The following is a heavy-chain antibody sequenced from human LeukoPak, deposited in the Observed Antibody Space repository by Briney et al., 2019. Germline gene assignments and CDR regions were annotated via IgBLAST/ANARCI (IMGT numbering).Heavy chain of an antibody. V-gene: IGHV3-53*01. CDR2: IYSGGST. CDR1: GFTFSDYY. D-gene: IGHD6-19*01. Sequence: GGSLRLSCAASGFTFSDYYMSWVRQAPGKGLEWVSVIYSGGSTYYADSVKGRFTISRDNSKNTLYLQMNSLRAEDTAVYYCAREISSGWYFDYWGQGTLVTVSS. CDR3: AREISSGWYFDY. J-gene: IGHJ4*02.